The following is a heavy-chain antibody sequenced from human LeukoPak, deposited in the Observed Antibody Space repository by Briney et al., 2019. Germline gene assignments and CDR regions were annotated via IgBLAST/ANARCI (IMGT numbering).Heavy chain of an antibody. J-gene: IGHJ4*02. CDR2: IIPIFGTA. D-gene: IGHD4-17*01. CDR1: GGTFSSYA. Sequence: GASVKVSCKASGGTFSSYAISWVRQAPGQGLEWMGGIIPIFGTANYAQKFQGRVTITTDESTSTAYMELSSLRSEDTAVYYCARAYPNDYGDLGPFDYWGQGTLVTVSS. CDR3: ARAYPNDYGDLGPFDY. V-gene: IGHV1-69*05.